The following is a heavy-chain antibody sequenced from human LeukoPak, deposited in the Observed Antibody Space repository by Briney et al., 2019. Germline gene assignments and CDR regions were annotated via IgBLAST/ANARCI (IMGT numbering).Heavy chain of an antibody. J-gene: IGHJ5*01. D-gene: IGHD3-10*01. CDR3: ARDRVVSGRFGEVAS. CDR2: ISSSSTHI. Sequence: GGSLRLSCAASGFTFSSHSMNWVRQAPGKGLEWVSFISSSSTHIYYADSVKGRFTISRDDAKNSLYLQMSSLRADDTAVYYCARDRVVSGRFGEVASWGQGTLVTVSS. CDR1: GFTFSSHS. V-gene: IGHV3-21*01.